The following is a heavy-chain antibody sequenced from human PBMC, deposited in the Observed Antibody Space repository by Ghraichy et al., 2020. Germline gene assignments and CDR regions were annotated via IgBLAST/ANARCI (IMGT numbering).Heavy chain of an antibody. CDR1: GFTFSSYA. Sequence: GGSLRLSCAASGFTFSSYAMSWVRQAPGKGLEWVSAISGSGGSTYYADSVKGRFTISRDNSKNTLYLQMNSLRAEDTAVYYCAKDLSSFLEWLGNYYGMDVWGQGTTVTVSS. V-gene: IGHV3-23*01. J-gene: IGHJ6*02. CDR2: ISGSGGST. D-gene: IGHD3-3*02. CDR3: AKDLSSFLEWLGNYYGMDV.